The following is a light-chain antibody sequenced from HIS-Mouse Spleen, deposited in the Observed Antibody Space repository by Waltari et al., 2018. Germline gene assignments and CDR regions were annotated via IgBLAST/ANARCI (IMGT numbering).Light chain of an antibody. V-gene: IGLV3-10*01. CDR1: ALPTKY. J-gene: IGLJ2*01. CDR2: EDS. Sequence: SYDLTPTPSVSVSPGQTARITCSGDALPTKYSYWYQQKSGQAPVLVIYEDSKRPPGIHERFSGSSSGTMATLTISGAQVEDEADYYCYSTDSSGNHRVFGGGTKLTVL. CDR3: YSTDSSGNHRV.